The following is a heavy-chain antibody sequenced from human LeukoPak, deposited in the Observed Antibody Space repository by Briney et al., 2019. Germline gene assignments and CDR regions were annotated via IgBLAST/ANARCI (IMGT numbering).Heavy chain of an antibody. CDR3: ARGWSVAPCLDY. Sequence: ASVKVSCKASGYTFTSYDINRVRQATGQGLGWMGWMNPNSGNTGYAQKFQGRVAMTRNTSISTAYMELSSLRSEDTAVYYCARGWSVAPCLDYWGQGTLVTVSS. D-gene: IGHD4-23*01. CDR2: MNPNSGNT. V-gene: IGHV1-8*01. CDR1: GYTFTSYD. J-gene: IGHJ4*02.